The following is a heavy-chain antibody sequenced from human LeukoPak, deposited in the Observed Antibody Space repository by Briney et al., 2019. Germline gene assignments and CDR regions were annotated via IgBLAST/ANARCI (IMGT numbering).Heavy chain of an antibody. J-gene: IGHJ4*02. CDR1: GGTSSSYA. V-gene: IGHV1-69*05. Sequence: SVKVSCKASGGTSSSYAISWVRQAPGQGLEWMGGIIPIFGTANYAQKFQGRVTITTDESTSTAYMELSSLRSEDTAVYYCASWRCSSTSCYGSDYWGQGTLVTVSS. CDR3: ASWRCSSTSCYGSDY. CDR2: IIPIFGTA. D-gene: IGHD2-2*01.